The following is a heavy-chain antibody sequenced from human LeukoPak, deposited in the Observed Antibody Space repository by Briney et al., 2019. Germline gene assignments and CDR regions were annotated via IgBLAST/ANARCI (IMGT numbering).Heavy chain of an antibody. D-gene: IGHD3-9*01. V-gene: IGHV4-38-2*02. CDR1: GYSISSGYY. CDR2: IYYSGST. CDR3: ARLTGYSSESWFDP. J-gene: IGHJ5*02. Sequence: SETLSLTCTVSGYSISSGYYWGWIRQPPGKGLEWIGYIYYSGSTNYKSSLKSRVTISVDTSKNQFSLKLSSVTAADTAVYYCARLTGYSSESWFDPWGQGTLVTVSS.